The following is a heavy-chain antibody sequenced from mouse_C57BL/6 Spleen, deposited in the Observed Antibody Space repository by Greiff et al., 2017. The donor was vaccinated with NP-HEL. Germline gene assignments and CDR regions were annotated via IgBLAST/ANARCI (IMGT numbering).Heavy chain of an antibody. J-gene: IGHJ1*03. Sequence: EVQLQQSGPELVKPGASVKISCKASGYTFTDYYMNWVKQSHGKSLEWIGDINPNNGGTSYNQKFKGKATLTVDKSSSTAYMELRSLTSEDSAVYYCAWYSNVWGTGTTVTVSS. V-gene: IGHV1-26*01. CDR1: GYTFTDYY. CDR3: AWYSNV. CDR2: INPNNGGT.